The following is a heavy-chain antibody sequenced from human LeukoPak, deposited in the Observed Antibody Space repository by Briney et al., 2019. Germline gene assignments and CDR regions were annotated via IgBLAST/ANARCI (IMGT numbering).Heavy chain of an antibody. CDR1: GYTFTSYA. CDR2: INPNSGGT. Sequence: ASVKVSCKASGYTFTSYAMNWVRQAPGQGLEWMGWINPNSGGTNYAQKFQGRVTMTRDTSISTAYMELSRLRSDDTAVYYCARGRTGPYRWFDPWGQGTLVTVSS. V-gene: IGHV1-2*02. D-gene: IGHD1-1*01. J-gene: IGHJ5*02. CDR3: ARGRTGPYRWFDP.